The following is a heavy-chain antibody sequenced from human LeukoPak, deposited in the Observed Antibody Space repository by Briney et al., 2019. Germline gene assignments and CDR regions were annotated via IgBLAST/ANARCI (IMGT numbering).Heavy chain of an antibody. CDR3: AREGRYCSGGSCYSGGFDI. Sequence: PGGSLRLSCAASGFTFRNYLMNSVRQAPGKGVQRVANIKQDGSEKDYVDSVKGRFTISRDNAKNSLYLQMNSLRAEDTAVYYCAREGRYCSGGSCYSGGFDIWGQGTMVTVSS. CDR1: GFTFRNYL. CDR2: IKQDGSEK. J-gene: IGHJ3*02. D-gene: IGHD2-15*01. V-gene: IGHV3-7*05.